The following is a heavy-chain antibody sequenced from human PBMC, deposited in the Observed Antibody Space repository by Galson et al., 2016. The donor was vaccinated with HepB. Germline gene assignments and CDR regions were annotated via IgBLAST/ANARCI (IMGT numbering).Heavy chain of an antibody. J-gene: IGHJ6*02. CDR2: TFYRSTWEN. Sequence: CAISGDSVYNNAAAWVWIRQSPSRGVEWLGRTFYRSTWENHYAGSVKNRITISPDTSRNQFSRHLNSVTPEDTAVYYCARAVMLGRGMDVWGQGTTVTVSS. CDR3: ARAVMLGRGMDV. V-gene: IGHV6-1*01. D-gene: IGHD3-10*01. CDR1: GDSVYNNAAA.